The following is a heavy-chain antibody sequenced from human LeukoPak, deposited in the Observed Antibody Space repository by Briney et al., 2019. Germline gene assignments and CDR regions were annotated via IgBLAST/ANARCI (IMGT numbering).Heavy chain of an antibody. J-gene: IGHJ4*02. CDR3: ARDMDIVATIGINDY. CDR1: GYTFTSYG. Sequence: ASVKVSCKASGYTFTSYGISWVRQAPGQGLEWMGWINPNSGGTNYAQKFQGRVTMTRDTSISTAYMELSRLRSDDTAVYYCARDMDIVATIGINDYWGQGTLVTVSS. V-gene: IGHV1-2*02. D-gene: IGHD5-12*01. CDR2: INPNSGGT.